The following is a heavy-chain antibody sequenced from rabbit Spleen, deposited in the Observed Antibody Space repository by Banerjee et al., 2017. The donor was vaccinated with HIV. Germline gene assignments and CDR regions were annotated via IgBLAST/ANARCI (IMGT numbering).Heavy chain of an antibody. Sequence: QSLEESGGDLVKPGASLTLTCTASGFSFSSSYYMCWVRQAPGKGLEVIACIYTDSRGTTDYASWVNGRFTISRSTSLNTVDLEMTSLTVADTATYFCARAPEVSGNYYVLWGQGTLVTVS. D-gene: IGHD1-1*01. J-gene: IGHJ6*01. CDR3: ARAPEVSGNYYVL. CDR1: GFSFSSSYY. V-gene: IGHV1S43*01. CDR2: IYTDSRGTT.